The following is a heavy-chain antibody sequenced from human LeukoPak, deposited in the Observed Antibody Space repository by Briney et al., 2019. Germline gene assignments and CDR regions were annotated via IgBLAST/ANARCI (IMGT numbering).Heavy chain of an antibody. CDR3: AKGTHSSSWHWYDP. J-gene: IGHJ5*02. CDR2: IKQDGSET. V-gene: IGHV3-7*03. Sequence: GGSLRLSCVASGFTFSNYRMSWVRQAPGKGLEWVANIKQDGSETCYVDSVKGRFTISRDNAKNSVFLQMNSLRAEDTAVYYCAKGTHSSSWHWYDPWGQGTLVTVSS. D-gene: IGHD3-22*01. CDR1: GFTFSNYR.